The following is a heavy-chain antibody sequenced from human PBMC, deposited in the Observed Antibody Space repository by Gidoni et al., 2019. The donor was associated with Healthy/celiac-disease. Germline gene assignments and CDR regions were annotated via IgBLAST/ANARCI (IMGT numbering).Heavy chain of an antibody. CDR1: VFIVSRYS. Sequence: EVQLVESGGGLVQPGGSLRLSGAASVFIVSRYSMNWGRQAPGKGLEWVSYISSSSSTIYYADSVKGRFTISRDNAKNSLYLQMNSLRDEDTAVYYCARPMTTVVKDAFDIWGQGTMVTVSS. CDR2: ISSSSSTI. V-gene: IGHV3-48*02. CDR3: ARPMTTVVKDAFDI. D-gene: IGHD4-17*01. J-gene: IGHJ3*02.